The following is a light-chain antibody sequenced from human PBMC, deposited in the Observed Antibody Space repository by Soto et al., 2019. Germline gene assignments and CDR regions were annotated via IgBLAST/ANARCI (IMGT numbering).Light chain of an antibody. J-gene: IGKJ4*01. CDR3: HQRGSWPLS. CDR1: QSVTNY. V-gene: IGKV3-11*01. CDR2: DAF. Sequence: EIVLTQSPATLSLSPGERATLSCRASQSVTNYLVWYQQRPGQAPKLLIYDAFNRTTGIPARFSGSGSGTDFTLTISRLEPEDFAIYYCHQRGSWPLSFGGGTKVEIK.